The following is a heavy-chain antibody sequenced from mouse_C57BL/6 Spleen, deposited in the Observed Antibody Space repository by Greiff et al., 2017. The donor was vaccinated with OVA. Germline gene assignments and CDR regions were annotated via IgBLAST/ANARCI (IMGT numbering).Heavy chain of an antibody. CDR2: IWSGGST. D-gene: IGHD2-2*01. CDR3: ARSIYYGYDVLYFDY. Sequence: QVHVKQSGPGLVQPSQSLSITCTVSGFSLTSYGVHWVRQSPGKGLEWLGVIWSGGSTDYNAAFISRLSISKDNSTSQVFFKMNSLQADDTAIYYCARSIYYGYDVLYFDYWGQGTTLTVSS. J-gene: IGHJ2*01. CDR1: GFSLTSYG. V-gene: IGHV2-2*01.